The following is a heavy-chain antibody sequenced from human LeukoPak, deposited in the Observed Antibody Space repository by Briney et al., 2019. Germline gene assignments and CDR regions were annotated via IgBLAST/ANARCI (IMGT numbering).Heavy chain of an antibody. V-gene: IGHV3-48*01. CDR1: GFTFRTYS. CDR2: ISISSSII. Sequence: PGGSLRLSCAASGFTFRTYSMNWVRQAPGKGLEWVSYISISSSIIYYAGSVKGRFTISRDNAKNSLYLQMNSLRAEDPAVYYCARVNYGDYLPSFDYWGQGTLVTVSS. CDR3: ARVNYGDYLPSFDY. D-gene: IGHD4-17*01. J-gene: IGHJ4*02.